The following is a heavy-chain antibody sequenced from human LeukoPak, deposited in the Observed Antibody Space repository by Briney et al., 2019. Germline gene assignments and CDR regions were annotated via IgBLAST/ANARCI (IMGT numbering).Heavy chain of an antibody. CDR1: GNSISYYA. CDR2: IIPIFGTA. V-gene: IGHV1-69*13. D-gene: IGHD3-16*01. J-gene: IGHJ6*02. Sequence: SVKVSCKASGNSISYYAVSWVRQAPGQGFEWMGGIIPIFGTADYAQKFQGRVTITADQSTSTTYMALSSLKSEDTATYYCTTRACHAGGCSSSFYYYYGLHFWGQGTTVSVSS. CDR3: TTRACHAGGCSSSFYYYYGLHF.